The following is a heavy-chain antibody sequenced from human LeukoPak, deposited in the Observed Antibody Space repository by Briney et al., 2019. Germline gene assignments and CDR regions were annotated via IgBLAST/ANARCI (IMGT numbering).Heavy chain of an antibody. J-gene: IGHJ4*02. V-gene: IGHV4-34*01. CDR2: INHSGST. Sequence: PSETPSLTCAVYGGSFSGYYWSWIRQPPGKGLEWIGEINHSGSTNYNPSLKSRVTISVDTSKNQFSLKLSSVTAADTAVYYCARGSPGAGTAGRTFDYWGQGTLVTVSS. CDR3: ARGSPGAGTAGRTFDY. CDR1: GGSFSGYY. D-gene: IGHD6-19*01.